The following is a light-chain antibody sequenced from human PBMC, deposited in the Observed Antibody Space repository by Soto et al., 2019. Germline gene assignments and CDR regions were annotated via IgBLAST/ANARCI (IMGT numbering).Light chain of an antibody. Sequence: DLPMTQSPSSLSAAVGDRVTITCRASQSITSYLNWYQQRPGKAPKLLIYDASSLESGVPLRFSGSGSGTDFTLTISSLQPDDFATYYCQEYSSYSTFGGGTKVDI. CDR1: QSITSY. V-gene: IGKV1-5*01. J-gene: IGKJ4*01. CDR2: DAS. CDR3: QEYSSYST.